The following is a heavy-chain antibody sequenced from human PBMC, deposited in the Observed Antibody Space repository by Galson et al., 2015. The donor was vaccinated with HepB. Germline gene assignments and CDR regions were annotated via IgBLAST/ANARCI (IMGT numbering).Heavy chain of an antibody. CDR3: ATAGYYYDTSAFQH. J-gene: IGHJ1*01. Sequence: SVKVSCKVSGYTLTELSMHWVRQAPGKGLEWMGGFDPEDGETIYAQKFQGRVTMTEDTSTDTAYMELSSLRSEDTAVYYCATAGYYYDTSAFQHWGQGTLVTVSS. V-gene: IGHV1-24*01. CDR2: FDPEDGET. CDR1: GYTLTELS. D-gene: IGHD3-22*01.